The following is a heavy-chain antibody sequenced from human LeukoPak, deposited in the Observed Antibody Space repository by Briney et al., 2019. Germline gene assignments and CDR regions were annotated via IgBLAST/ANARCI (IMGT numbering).Heavy chain of an antibody. CDR3: ASTITMVRGVIINWFDP. V-gene: IGHV4-39*01. J-gene: IGHJ5*02. CDR1: GGSISSSSYY. CDR2: IYYSGST. Sequence: KSSETLSLTCTVSGGSISSSSYYWGWIRQPPGKGLEWIGSIYYSGSTYYNPSLKSRVTISVDTSKNQFSLKLSSVTAADTAVYYCASTITMVRGVIINWFDPWGQGTLVTVSS. D-gene: IGHD3-10*01.